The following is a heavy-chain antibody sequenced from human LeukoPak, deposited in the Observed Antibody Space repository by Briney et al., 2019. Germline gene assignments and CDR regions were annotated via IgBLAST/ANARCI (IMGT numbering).Heavy chain of an antibody. CDR1: GYTFTSYD. V-gene: IGHV1-8*01. J-gene: IGHJ4*02. Sequence: ASVRVSCKASGYTFTSYDINWVRQATGQGLEWMGWMNPNSGNTGYAQKFQGRVTMTRNTSISTAYMELSSLRSEDTAVYYCARAGGYCGRISCPYYFDYWGQGSLVAVSS. CDR2: MNPNSGNT. D-gene: IGHD2-15*01. CDR3: ARAGGYCGRISCPYYFDY.